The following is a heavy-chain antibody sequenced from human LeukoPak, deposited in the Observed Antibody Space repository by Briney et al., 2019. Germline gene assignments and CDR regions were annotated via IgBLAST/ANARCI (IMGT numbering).Heavy chain of an antibody. J-gene: IGHJ6*03. D-gene: IGHD5/OR15-5a*01. V-gene: IGHV4-59*01. CDR2: IYYSGTT. Sequence: NPSETLSLTCTVSGDSISSYSWSWVRQTPGKGLEWIGYIYYSGTTDYNPSLKSRVTISIDTSRNHLSLNLNSVTAADTAVYYCARLSGSPLSKYYYYMDVWGKGTTVTVSS. CDR1: GDSISSYS. CDR3: ARLSGSPLSKYYYYMDV.